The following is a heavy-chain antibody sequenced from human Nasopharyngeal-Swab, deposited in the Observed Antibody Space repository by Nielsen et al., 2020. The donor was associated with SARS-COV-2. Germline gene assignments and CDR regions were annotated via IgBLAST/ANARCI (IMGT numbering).Heavy chain of an antibody. D-gene: IGHD6-6*01. Sequence: SETLSLTCTVSGGSIRSAGYFWSWIRQHPGKGLEWIGYIHYTGSDYYNPSLETRVTISVDTSKKQFSLKLHSVTAADTAVYYCARLDSRSSGDYWGQGSLVTVSS. CDR3: ARLDSRSSGDY. J-gene: IGHJ4*02. CDR2: IHYTGSD. CDR1: GGSIRSAGYF. V-gene: IGHV4-31*03.